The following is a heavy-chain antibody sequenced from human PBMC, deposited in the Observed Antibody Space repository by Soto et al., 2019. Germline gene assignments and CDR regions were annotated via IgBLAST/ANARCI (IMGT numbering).Heavy chain of an antibody. CDR3: AKDSVRISYSAL. D-gene: IGHD2-21*01. CDR2: ISNTGRTT. CDR1: VFTFSTSS. Sequence: GGSLRLSCAASVFTFSTSSMSWVRQPPGKGLEWVSVISNTGRTTYYADTVNGRFTISGDNSKNTLYLHLNSLRAEDTAVYYCAKDSVRISYSALWGQGTLVTVSS. V-gene: IGHV3-23*01. J-gene: IGHJ4*02.